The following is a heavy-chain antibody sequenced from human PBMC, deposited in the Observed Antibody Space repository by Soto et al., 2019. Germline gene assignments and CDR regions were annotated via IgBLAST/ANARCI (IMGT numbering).Heavy chain of an antibody. D-gene: IGHD3-16*02. Sequence: EVQLVESGGGLVKPGGSLRLSCAASGFTFSSYSMNWVRQAPGKGLEWVSSISSSSSYIYYADSVKGRFTISRDNAKNSLYLQMNSLRAEDTAVYYCARRLRLGELSDLDYWGQGTLVTVSS. V-gene: IGHV3-21*01. J-gene: IGHJ4*02. CDR2: ISSSSSYI. CDR3: ARRLRLGELSDLDY. CDR1: GFTFSSYS.